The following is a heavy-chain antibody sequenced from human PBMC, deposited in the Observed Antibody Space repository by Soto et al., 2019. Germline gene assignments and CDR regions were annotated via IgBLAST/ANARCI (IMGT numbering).Heavy chain of an antibody. J-gene: IGHJ6*02. CDR1: GGTFSSYA. CDR3: ARGGSITIFGVVPNYYYYGMDV. Sequence: QVQLVQSGAEVKKPGSSVKVSYKASGGTFSSYAISWVRQAPGQGLEWMGGIIPIFGTANYAQKFQGRVTITADESTSTAYMELSSLRSEDTAVYYCARGGSITIFGVVPNYYYYGMDVWGQGTTVTVSS. CDR2: IIPIFGTA. D-gene: IGHD3-3*01. V-gene: IGHV1-69*01.